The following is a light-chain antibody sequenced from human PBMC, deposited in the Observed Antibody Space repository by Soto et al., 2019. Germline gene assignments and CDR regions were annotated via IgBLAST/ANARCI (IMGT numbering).Light chain of an antibody. J-gene: IGKJ2*01. V-gene: IGKV1-39*01. Sequence: DIQMTQSPTSLPASVGDRVSITCRASQSLTTYLTWYQQRPGKAPKVLIYGASSLPRGVPSRFSGSGTGTDFTLTISSLQPEDFATYYCQQTYTTPYTFGQGTKV. CDR3: QQTYTTPYT. CDR1: QSLTTY. CDR2: GAS.